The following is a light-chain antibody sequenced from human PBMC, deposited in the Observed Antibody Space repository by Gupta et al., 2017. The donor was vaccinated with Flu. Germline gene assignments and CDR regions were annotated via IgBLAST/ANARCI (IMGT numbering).Light chain of an antibody. CDR1: SGSVTVSNY. V-gene: IGLV8-61*01. J-gene: IGLJ3*02. Sequence: GFSSGSVTVSNYAGWYQHTPGQYPPTHSHTTLPNRANTRSSGVPDRFSGSILGNTAALTITGSQVDDEADYYCVWHLCSGIWVFGGGTRLTVL. CDR2: TTLPNRAN. CDR3: VWHLCSGIWV.